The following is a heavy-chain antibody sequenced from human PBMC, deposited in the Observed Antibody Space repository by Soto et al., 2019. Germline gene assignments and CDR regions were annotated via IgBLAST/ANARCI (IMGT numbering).Heavy chain of an antibody. V-gene: IGHV3-23*01. CDR2: IIQDGTT. CDR1: GFTFTTYS. J-gene: IGHJ4*02. D-gene: IGHD4-17*01. CDR3: AKDLRPDGVWDFDS. Sequence: EVQLLESGGDLVQPGGSLRLSCAASGFTFTTYSMVWVRQAPGRGPEWVSGIIQDGTTYYADSVKGRFTISRDNSWNTVYLQMANLRGEETALYYSAKDLRPDGVWDFDSWGQGTLVTVSS.